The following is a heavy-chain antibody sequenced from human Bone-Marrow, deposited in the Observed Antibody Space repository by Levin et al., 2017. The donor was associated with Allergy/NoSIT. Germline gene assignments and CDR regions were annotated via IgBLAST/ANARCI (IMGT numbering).Heavy chain of an antibody. CDR2: IKEDGSEK. Sequence: ASVKVSCVASGLTLSTYWMSWVRQAPGKGLEWVANIKEDGSEKNYVDSVKGRFTISRDNAKNSLYLQMNSLRAEDTAVYYCRVGAGDYWGQGTLVTVSS. J-gene: IGHJ4*02. CDR3: RVGAGDY. CDR1: GLTLSTYW. D-gene: IGHD1-26*01. V-gene: IGHV3-7*01.